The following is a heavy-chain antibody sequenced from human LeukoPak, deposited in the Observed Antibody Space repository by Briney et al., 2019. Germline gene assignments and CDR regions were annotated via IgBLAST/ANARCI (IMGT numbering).Heavy chain of an antibody. J-gene: IGHJ4*02. CDR2: ISYDGSNK. D-gene: IGHD3-3*01. Sequence: PGGSLRLSCAASGFTFSSYGMHWVRQAPGKGLEWVAVISYDGSNKYYADSVKGRFTISRDNSKNTLYLQMNSLRAEDTAVYYCAKAGDITIFGVVTHFDYWGQGTLVTVSS. CDR3: AKAGDITIFGVVTHFDY. V-gene: IGHV3-30*18. CDR1: GFTFSSYG.